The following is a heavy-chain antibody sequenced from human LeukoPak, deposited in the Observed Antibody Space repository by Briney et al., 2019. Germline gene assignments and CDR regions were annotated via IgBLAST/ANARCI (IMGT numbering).Heavy chain of an antibody. CDR2: ISYDGSLK. J-gene: IGHJ4*02. D-gene: IGHD3-22*01. V-gene: IGHV3-30*18. CDR3: AKETYDSSGYYFAYFDY. Sequence: WGSLTLSCAASGFTFSSFGMHWVRQAPGKGLEWVAIISYDGSLKYYADSVKGRFTISRDNSKNTLYLQISSLRVEDTAVYYCAKETYDSSGYYFAYFDYWGQGTLGTASA. CDR1: GFTFSSFG.